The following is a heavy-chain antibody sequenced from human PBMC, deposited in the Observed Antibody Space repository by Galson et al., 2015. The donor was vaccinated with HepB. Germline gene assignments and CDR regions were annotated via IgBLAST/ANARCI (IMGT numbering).Heavy chain of an antibody. CDR3: ARRYDFWSGKNYYYYMDV. V-gene: IGHV4-39*01. CDR2: IYYSGST. CDR1: GGSISSSSYY. Sequence: SETLSLTCTVSGGSISSSSYYWGWIRQPPGKGLEWIGSIYYSGSTYYNPSLKSRVTISVDTSKNQFSLKLSSVTAADTAVYYCARRYDFWSGKNYYYYMDVWGKGTTVTVSS. D-gene: IGHD3-3*01. J-gene: IGHJ6*03.